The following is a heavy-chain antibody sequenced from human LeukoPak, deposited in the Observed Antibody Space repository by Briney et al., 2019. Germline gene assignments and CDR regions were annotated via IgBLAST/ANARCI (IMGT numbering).Heavy chain of an antibody. D-gene: IGHD1-26*01. CDR3: ARDLMGATHYFQH. CDR2: ISRSSSYI. Sequence: GGSVRLSCGASVFLFSRYNMNGARQARGKGWVGVSSISRSSSYIYYADSVKGRFTISRDNAKNSLYLQMTSLRVEDTAVYYCARDLMGATHYFQHWGQGTLVTVSS. CDR1: VFLFSRYN. V-gene: IGHV3-21*01. J-gene: IGHJ1*01.